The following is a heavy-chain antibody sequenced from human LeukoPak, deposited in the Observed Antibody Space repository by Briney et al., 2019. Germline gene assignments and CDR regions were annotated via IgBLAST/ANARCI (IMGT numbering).Heavy chain of an antibody. J-gene: IGHJ3*02. V-gene: IGHV1-69*06. Sequence: GASVKVSCKASGGTFSSYPINWVRQAPGQGLEWMGGIIPIFGTTNYAKKFQGRVTITADKSTSTAYMELTSLRPDDTAVYYCARGNDVGAFDIWGQGTMVTVFS. CDR2: IIPIFGTT. CDR1: GGTFSSYP. CDR3: ARGNDVGAFDI. D-gene: IGHD1-1*01.